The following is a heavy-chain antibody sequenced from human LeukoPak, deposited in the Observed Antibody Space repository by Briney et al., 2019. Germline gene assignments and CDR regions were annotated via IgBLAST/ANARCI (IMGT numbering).Heavy chain of an antibody. CDR3: ARRLLGIAVARFDP. CDR2: INHSGST. V-gene: IGHV4-34*08. D-gene: IGHD6-19*01. CDR1: GFTFSSYE. J-gene: IGHJ5*02. Sequence: AGGSLRLSCAASGFTFSSYEMNWVRQAPGKGLEWIGEINHSGSTNYNPSLKSRVTISVDTSKNQFSLKLSSVTAADTAVYYCARRLLGIAVARFDPWGQGTLVTVSS.